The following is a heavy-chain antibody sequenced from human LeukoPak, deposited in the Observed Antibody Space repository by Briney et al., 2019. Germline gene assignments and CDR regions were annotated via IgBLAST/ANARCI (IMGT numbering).Heavy chain of an antibody. V-gene: IGHV3-30-3*01. CDR1: GFTFSSYA. CDR2: ISYDGSNK. D-gene: IGHD6-19*01. Sequence: GGSLRLSCAASGFTFSSYAMHWVRQAPGKGLEWVAVISYDGSNKYYADSVKGRFTISRDNSKNTLYLQMNSLRAEDTAVYYCARDGVEYSSGWYVWYYFDYWGQGTLVTVSS. CDR3: ARDGVEYSSGWYVWYYFDY. J-gene: IGHJ4*02.